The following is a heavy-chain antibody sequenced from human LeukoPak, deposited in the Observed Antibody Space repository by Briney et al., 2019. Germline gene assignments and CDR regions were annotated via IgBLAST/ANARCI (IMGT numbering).Heavy chain of an antibody. CDR3: ARTIAAAGTDYWFDP. CDR2: MNPNSGNT. Sequence: ASVKVSCKASGYTFASYDINWVRQATGQGLEWMGWMNPNSGNTGYAQKFQGRVTMTRNTSISTAYMELSSLRSEDTAVYYCARTIAAAGTDYWFDPWGQGTLVTVSS. J-gene: IGHJ5*02. D-gene: IGHD6-13*01. V-gene: IGHV1-8*01. CDR1: GYTFASYD.